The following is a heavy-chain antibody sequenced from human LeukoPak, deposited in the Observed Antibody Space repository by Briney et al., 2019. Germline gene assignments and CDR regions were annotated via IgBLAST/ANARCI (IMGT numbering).Heavy chain of an antibody. CDR3: ARGRGYSCGGRFDY. D-gene: IGHD5-18*01. V-gene: IGHV3-74*01. CDR1: GFTFSSYW. J-gene: IGHJ4*02. CDR2: INSDGSST. Sequence: PGGSLRLSCAASGFTFSSYWMHWVRQAPGKGLVWVSRINSDGSSTSYADSVKGRFTISRDNAKNTLYLQMNSLRAEDTAVYYCARGRGYSCGGRFDYWGQGTLVTVSS.